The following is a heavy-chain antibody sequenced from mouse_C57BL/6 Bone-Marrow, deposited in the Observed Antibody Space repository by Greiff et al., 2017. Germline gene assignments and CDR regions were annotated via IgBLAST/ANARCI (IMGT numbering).Heavy chain of an antibody. D-gene: IGHD1-1*01. J-gene: IGHJ3*01. CDR3: AKSSRYGRFAY. V-gene: IGHV2-4*01. Sequence: QVQLQQSGPGLVQPSQSLSITCTASGFSLTSYGVHWVRQPPGKGLEWLGVIWRGGSTDYNAAFISRLSINKDNSKSQMFFKRNSLQADDTAIYYWAKSSRYGRFAYWGQGTLVTVSA. CDR1: GFSLTSYG. CDR2: IWRGGST.